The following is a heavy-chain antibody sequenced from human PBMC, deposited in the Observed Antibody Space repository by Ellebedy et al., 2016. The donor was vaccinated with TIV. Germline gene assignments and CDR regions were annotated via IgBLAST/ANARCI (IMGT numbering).Heavy chain of an antibody. CDR3: ATYTSGLFDD. Sequence: AASVKVSCKASGYTFTNYGISWVRQAPGQGLEWMGWISAYNGNTNYAQKLQGRVTMTTDTSTSTAYMELRSLTSDDTAVYYCATYTSGLFDDWGQGTLVTVSS. CDR2: ISAYNGNT. J-gene: IGHJ4*02. V-gene: IGHV1-18*01. CDR1: GYTFTNYG. D-gene: IGHD6-19*01.